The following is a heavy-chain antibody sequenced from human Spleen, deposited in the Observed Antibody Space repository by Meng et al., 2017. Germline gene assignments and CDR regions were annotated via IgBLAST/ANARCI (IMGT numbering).Heavy chain of an antibody. Sequence: QVQLVQSGAEVRMPGASVRVSCKAYGYTFNDYYMHWVRQAPGQGLEWMGRINCHNGDTMYAQSFQGRVTLATDTSIATAYMHLSRLTSDDTAVYFCARDCSTTSCHDYWGQGTLVTVYS. D-gene: IGHD2-2*01. CDR3: ARDCSTTSCHDY. CDR2: INCHNGDT. V-gene: IGHV1-2*06. CDR1: GYTFNDYY. J-gene: IGHJ4*02.